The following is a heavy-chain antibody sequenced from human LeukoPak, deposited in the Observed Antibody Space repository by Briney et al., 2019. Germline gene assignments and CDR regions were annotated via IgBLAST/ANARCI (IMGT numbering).Heavy chain of an antibody. J-gene: IGHJ4*02. Sequence: SETLSLTCSVSGGSVSSYCWSWIRQSPGKGLEWIGYIHNSGRTNYNPSLKCRVTGFVDTSKNQVSLRLSSVTAADTAVYYCARHGTISSESYFDYWGQGALVTVSS. CDR1: GGSVSSYC. D-gene: IGHD1-14*01. V-gene: IGHV4-59*08. CDR3: ARHGTISSESYFDY. CDR2: IHNSGRT.